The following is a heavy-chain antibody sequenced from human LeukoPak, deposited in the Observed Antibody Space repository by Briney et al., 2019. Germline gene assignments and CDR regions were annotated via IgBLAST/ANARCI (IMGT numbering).Heavy chain of an antibody. J-gene: IGHJ4*02. V-gene: IGHV3-53*01. CDR3: ARDSNGPAF. Sequence: GGSLRLSCVASGFTVSNSYMSWVRQAPGKGLEWVSVIYSDGGTFYSDSVKGRFTISRDYSKSTLYLQMNSLRADDTAVYYCARDSNGPAFWGQGTLVTVSS. CDR2: IYSDGGT. D-gene: IGHD6-19*01. CDR1: GFTVSNSY.